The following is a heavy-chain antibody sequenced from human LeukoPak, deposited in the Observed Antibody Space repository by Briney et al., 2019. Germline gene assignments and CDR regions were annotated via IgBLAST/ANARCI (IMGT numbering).Heavy chain of an antibody. V-gene: IGHV3-49*04. CDR2: IRSKAYGGTT. CDR3: TRGDGYNGGGMDV. Sequence: PGRSLRLSCTASGFSFGDYGMSWVRQAPGKGLEWVGFIRSKAYGGTTEYAASVKGRFTILRDDSKSIAYLQMNSLKTEDTAVYYCTRGDGYNGGGMDVWGQGTTVTV. CDR1: GFSFGDYG. J-gene: IGHJ6*02. D-gene: IGHD5-24*01.